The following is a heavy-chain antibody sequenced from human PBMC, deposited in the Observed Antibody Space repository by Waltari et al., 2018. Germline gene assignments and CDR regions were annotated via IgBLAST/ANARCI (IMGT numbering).Heavy chain of an antibody. CDR3: ARVEVYYGSGSYSD. D-gene: IGHD3-10*01. J-gene: IGHJ4*02. V-gene: IGHV1-69*08. CDR1: GGTFSSYA. Sequence: QVQLVQSGAEVKKPGSSVKVSCKASGGTFSSYAISWVRQAPGQGLEWMGRIIPICGTANYAQKFQGRVTITADKSTSTAYMELSSLRSEDTAVYYCARVEVYYGSGSYSDWGQGTLVTVSS. CDR2: IIPICGTA.